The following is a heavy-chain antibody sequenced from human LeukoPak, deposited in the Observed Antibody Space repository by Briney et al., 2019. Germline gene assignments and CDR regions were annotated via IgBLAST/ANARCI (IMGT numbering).Heavy chain of an antibody. J-gene: IGHJ4*02. CDR1: GFTFSSYW. CDR3: ARVFSSSWCGSIGY. V-gene: IGHV3-74*01. CDR2: INSDGSST. Sequence: PGGSLRLSCAASGFTFSSYWMHWVRQAPGKGLVWVSRINSDGSSTSYADSVKGRFTISRDNAKNTLYLQMNSLRAEDTAVYYCARVFSSSWCGSIGYWGQGTLVTVSS. D-gene: IGHD6-13*01.